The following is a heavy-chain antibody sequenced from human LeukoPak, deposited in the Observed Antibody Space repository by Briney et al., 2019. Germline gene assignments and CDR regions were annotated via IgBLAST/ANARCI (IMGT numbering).Heavy chain of an antibody. D-gene: IGHD5-24*01. CDR2: IKEDGNER. J-gene: IGHJ4*02. CDR3: AREDGYSDSSEFDY. Sequence: GGSLRLSCAASGFTFSSYSMNWVRQAPGKGLDWVANIKEDGNERYYVDSVKGRFTISRDNAKNSLDLHLNSLRAEDTAVYYCAREDGYSDSSEFDYWGQGTLVLVSS. V-gene: IGHV3-7*01. CDR1: GFTFSSYS.